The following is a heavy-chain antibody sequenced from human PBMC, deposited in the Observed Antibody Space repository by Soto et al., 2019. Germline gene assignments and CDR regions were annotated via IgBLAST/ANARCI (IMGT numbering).Heavy chain of an antibody. D-gene: IGHD3-10*01. CDR1: GYTFTSYG. Sequence: GASVKVSCKASGYTFTSYGISWVRQAPGQGLEWMGWISAYNGNTNYAQKLQGRVTMTTDTSTSTAYMELRSLRSDDTAVYYCARSERFGELLSSYSRSTNWFDPWGQGTLVTVSS. V-gene: IGHV1-18*01. CDR3: ARSERFGELLSSYSRSTNWFDP. J-gene: IGHJ5*02. CDR2: ISAYNGNT.